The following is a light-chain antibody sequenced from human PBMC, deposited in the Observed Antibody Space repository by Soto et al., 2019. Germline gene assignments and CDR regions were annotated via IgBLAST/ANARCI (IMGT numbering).Light chain of an antibody. CDR1: GSDVGAYNY. J-gene: IGLJ2*01. CDR3: SSYASGSTPVV. V-gene: IGLV2-14*01. Sequence: QSALTQPASVSGSPGQSIIISCTGSGSDVGAYNYVSWYQQYPGKAPKLMIFEVTNRPSGVSDRFSGSKSGNTASLTISRLQAEDEADYYCSSYASGSTPVVFGGGTKLTVL. CDR2: EVT.